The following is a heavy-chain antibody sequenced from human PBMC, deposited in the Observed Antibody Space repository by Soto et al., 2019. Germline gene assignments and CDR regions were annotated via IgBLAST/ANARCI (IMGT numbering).Heavy chain of an antibody. V-gene: IGHV3-23*01. CDR2: ISGSGGST. CDR1: GFTFSSYA. J-gene: IGHJ4*02. CDR3: AKRPTGTTSPPLDY. Sequence: GGSLRLSCAASGFTFSSYAMSWVRQAPGKGLEWVSAISGSGGSTYYADSVKGRFTISRDNSKNTLYLQMNSLRAEDTAVYYCAKRPTGTTSPPLDYWGQGTLVTVSS. D-gene: IGHD1-7*01.